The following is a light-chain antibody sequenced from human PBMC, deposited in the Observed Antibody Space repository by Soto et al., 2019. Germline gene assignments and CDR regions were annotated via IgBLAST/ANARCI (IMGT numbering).Light chain of an antibody. Sequence: ELVMTQSPAALSASPGERATLSCRASQSVSSNLAWYQQKPVQAPRLLIYGASTRATGITARFSGSGSGTEFTLTISSLQSEDFAVYYCQQYDNWPPWTFGQGTKVDIK. CDR3: QQYDNWPPWT. CDR1: QSVSSN. CDR2: GAS. V-gene: IGKV3-15*01. J-gene: IGKJ1*01.